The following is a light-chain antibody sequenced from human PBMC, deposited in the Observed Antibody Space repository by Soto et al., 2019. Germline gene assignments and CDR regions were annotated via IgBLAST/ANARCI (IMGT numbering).Light chain of an antibody. V-gene: IGKV1-5*03. Sequence: DIQMTQSPSTLSASVGDRVTITCRASQSVTRGLAWYQQKPGNAPKLLIYKASILQSGVPSRFSGSGSGTDYTLTISSLQPDDFATYYCKQYHSYPYSFGQGTKLEIK. J-gene: IGKJ2*01. CDR1: QSVTRG. CDR3: KQYHSYPYS. CDR2: KAS.